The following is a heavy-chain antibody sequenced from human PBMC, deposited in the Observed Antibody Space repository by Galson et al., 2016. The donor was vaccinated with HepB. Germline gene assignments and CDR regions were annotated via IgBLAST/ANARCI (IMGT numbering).Heavy chain of an antibody. Sequence: SLRLSCAASGFTVSSNYMSWVRQAPGKGLEWVSVIYSAGGTFYADSVKGRFSISRDNSKNTVYLQMNSLRAEDTAVYYCARSSGWYGSFQAWGQGTLVTVSA. V-gene: IGHV3-53*01. CDR3: ARSSGWYGSFQA. CDR1: GFTVSSNY. J-gene: IGHJ1*01. CDR2: IYSAGGT. D-gene: IGHD6-19*01.